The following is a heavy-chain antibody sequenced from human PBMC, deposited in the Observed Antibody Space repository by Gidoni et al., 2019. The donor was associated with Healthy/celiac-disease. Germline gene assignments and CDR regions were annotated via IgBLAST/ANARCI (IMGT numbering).Heavy chain of an antibody. J-gene: IGHJ4*02. V-gene: IGHV3-30*18. D-gene: IGHD6-13*01. Sequence: QVQLVESGGGVVQPGRSLRLSCAASGFTFSRYGMHWVRQAPGKGLEWVAVISYDGSNKYYADSVKGRFTISRDNSKNTLYLQMNSLRAEDTAVYYCAKVGQQRKKGALDYWGQGTLVTVSS. CDR2: ISYDGSNK. CDR1: GFTFSRYG. CDR3: AKVGQQRKKGALDY.